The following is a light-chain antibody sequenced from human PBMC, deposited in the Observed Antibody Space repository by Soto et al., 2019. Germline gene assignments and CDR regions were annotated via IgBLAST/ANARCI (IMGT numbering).Light chain of an antibody. CDR3: QQYNNWPPIT. V-gene: IGKV3-15*01. CDR2: GAS. CDR1: QSVSSN. Sequence: EIVMTQSPATLSVSPGERATLSCRASQSVSSNLAWYHQKPGQAPRLLIYGASTRATGIPARCSGSGSGTEFTLTISSLQAEDFAVYYCQQYNNWPPITFGQGTRLEMK. J-gene: IGKJ5*01.